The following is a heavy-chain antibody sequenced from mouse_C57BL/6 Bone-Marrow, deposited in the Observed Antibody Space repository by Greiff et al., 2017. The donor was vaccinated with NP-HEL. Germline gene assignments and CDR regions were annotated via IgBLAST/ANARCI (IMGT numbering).Heavy chain of an antibody. J-gene: IGHJ2*01. D-gene: IGHD1-1*01. CDR2: IDPENGDT. V-gene: IGHV14-4*01. Sequence: EVKLQESGAELVRPGASVKLSCTASGFNIKDDYMHWVKQRPEQGLEWIGWIDPENGDTEYASKFQGKATITADTSSNTAYLQLSSLTSEDTAVYYCTTLYYGSSYGYWGQGTTLTVSS. CDR3: TTLYYGSSYGY. CDR1: GFNIKDDY.